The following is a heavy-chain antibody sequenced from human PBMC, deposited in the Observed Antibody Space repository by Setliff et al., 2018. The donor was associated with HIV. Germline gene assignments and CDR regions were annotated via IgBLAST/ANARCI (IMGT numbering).Heavy chain of an antibody. CDR2: IIPILGTT. Sequence: SVKVSCKSSGGTFSSNAISWVRQAPGHGLEWIGGIIPILGTTHYSQKFQDRVTITRDESTRTAYLEVNNLGSEDTAIYYCARDRGGSYADACDVWGQGTMVTVS. J-gene: IGHJ3*01. V-gene: IGHV1-69*05. D-gene: IGHD1-26*01. CDR1: GGTFSSNA. CDR3: ARDRGGSYADACDV.